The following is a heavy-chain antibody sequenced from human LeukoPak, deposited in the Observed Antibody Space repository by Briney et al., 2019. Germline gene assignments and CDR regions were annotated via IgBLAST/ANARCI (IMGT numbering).Heavy chain of an antibody. CDR2: IIPIFGTA. Sequence: SVKVSCKASGYTFTSYYMHWVRQAPGQGLEWMGGIIPIFGTANYAQKFQGRVTITADESTSTAYMELSSLRSEDTAVYYCARDKSRRDGYNRRPPPQNYYYYYGMDVWGQGTTVTVSS. CDR3: ARDKSRRDGYNRRPPPQNYYYYYGMDV. D-gene: IGHD5-24*01. J-gene: IGHJ6*02. V-gene: IGHV1-69*13. CDR1: GYTFTSYY.